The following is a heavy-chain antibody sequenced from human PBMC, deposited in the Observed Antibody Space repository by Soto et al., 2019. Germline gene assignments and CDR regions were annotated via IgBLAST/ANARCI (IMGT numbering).Heavy chain of an antibody. CDR3: GRQPGHCGSTTCFGYYSVDV. J-gene: IGHJ6*02. CDR2: IYYSGST. V-gene: IGHV4-39*01. CDR1: GGSISSSSYS. Sequence: TSETLSLTCSVSGGSISSSSYSWGWIRQPPGKGLEWIGTIYYSGSTHYNPSLEGRVAISADTPNNQLSLRLSSVTAADTAVYYCGRQPGHCGSTTCFGYYSVDVRGQGTTVTVSS. D-gene: IGHD2-2*01.